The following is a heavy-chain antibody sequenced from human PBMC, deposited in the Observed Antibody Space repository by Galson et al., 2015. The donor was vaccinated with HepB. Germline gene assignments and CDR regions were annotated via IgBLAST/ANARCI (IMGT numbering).Heavy chain of an antibody. Sequence: SVKVSCKASGYTFTRYAMHWVRQAPGQRLEWMGWINAGNGNTKYPQKFQGRVTITRDTSASTAYMELSSLRSEDTAVYYCARGGAGTSALLDYGMDVWGQWTTVTVAS. CDR2: INAGNGNT. V-gene: IGHV1-3*01. D-gene: IGHD1-7*01. CDR1: GYTFTRYA. CDR3: ARGGAGTSALLDYGMDV. J-gene: IGHJ6*02.